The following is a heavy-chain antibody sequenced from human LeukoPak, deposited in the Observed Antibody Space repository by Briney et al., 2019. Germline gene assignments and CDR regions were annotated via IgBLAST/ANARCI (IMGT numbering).Heavy chain of an antibody. D-gene: IGHD6-19*01. V-gene: IGHV1-2*04. CDR2: INPNSGGT. J-gene: IGHJ5*02. CDR3: ARGVAGTTWKFNWFDP. CDR1: GYTFTSYG. Sequence: ASVKVSCKASGYTFTSYGISWVRQAPGQGLEWMGWINPNSGGTNYAQKFQGWVTMTRDTSISTAYMELSRLKSDDTAVYYCARGVAGTTWKFNWFDPWGQGTLVTVSS.